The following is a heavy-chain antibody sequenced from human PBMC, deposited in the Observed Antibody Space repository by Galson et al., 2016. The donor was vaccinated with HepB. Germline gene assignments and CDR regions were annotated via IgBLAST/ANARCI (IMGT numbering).Heavy chain of an antibody. CDR3: ARDVREYSLFDS. D-gene: IGHD5-18*01. CDR1: GFSLNSYV. V-gene: IGHV3-33*01. CDR2: VWYDGSKK. J-gene: IGHJ4*02. Sequence: SLRLSCAASGFSLNSYVMHWVRQAPGKGLEWAAVVWYDGSKKYYADSVKGRFTISRDISKNTLNLQMNNLRVEYTAVYYCARDVREYSLFDSWGQGTQVTVSS.